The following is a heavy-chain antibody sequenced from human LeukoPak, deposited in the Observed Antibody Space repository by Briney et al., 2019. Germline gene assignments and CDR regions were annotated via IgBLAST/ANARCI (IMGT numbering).Heavy chain of an antibody. CDR1: GITLSNYG. V-gene: IGHV3-23*01. CDR3: SKRGVVIRLILVGFHKEAYYFES. CDR2: ISDSGGTT. J-gene: IGHJ4*02. D-gene: IGHD3/OR15-3a*01. Sequence: GGSLRLSCAVSGITLSNYGMSWVRQAPGKGLEWVAGISDSGGTTKYADSVKGRFTISRDNPKNTLILQMNSLRAEDTAVYFCSKRGVVIRLILVGFHKEAYYFESWGQGALVTVSS.